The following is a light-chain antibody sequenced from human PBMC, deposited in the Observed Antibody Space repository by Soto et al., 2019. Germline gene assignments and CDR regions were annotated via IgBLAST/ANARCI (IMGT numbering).Light chain of an antibody. V-gene: IGLV1-44*01. CDR3: AAWDDSLNGRL. CDR2: SNN. CDR1: SSNIGSNT. Sequence: QSVLTQPPSASGTPGQRVTISCSGSSSNIGSNTVNWYQQLPGTAPKLLIYSNNQRPSGVPDRFSVSKSGTSASLAISGLQSEDEADYYCAAWDDSLNGRLFGGGTKLTVL. J-gene: IGLJ2*01.